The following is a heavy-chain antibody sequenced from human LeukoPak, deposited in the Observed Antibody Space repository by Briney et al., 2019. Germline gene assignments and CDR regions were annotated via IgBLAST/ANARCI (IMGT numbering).Heavy chain of an antibody. CDR2: ISGSGGST. D-gene: IGHD1-26*01. Sequence: PGGSLRLSCAASGFTFNNYAMSWVRQAPGKGLEWVSSISGSGGSTYYADSVKGRFTVSRDNSKNTVYLQMNSLRVEDTAIYYCVRDRGSYRPIDYWGQGTLVTVSS. J-gene: IGHJ4*02. CDR1: GFTFNNYA. V-gene: IGHV3-23*01. CDR3: VRDRGSYRPIDY.